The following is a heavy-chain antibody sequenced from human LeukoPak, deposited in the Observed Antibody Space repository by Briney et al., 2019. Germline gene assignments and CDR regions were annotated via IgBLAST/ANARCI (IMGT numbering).Heavy chain of an antibody. D-gene: IGHD3-10*01. CDR1: GFTFDGYT. CDR2: ISWDGGST. Sequence: GGSLRLSCAASGFTFDGYTMHWVRQAPGKGLEWVSLISWDGGSTYYADSVKGRFTISRDNSKNSLYLQMNSLRTEDTALYYCAKGRYGSGPGTFDIWGQGTMVTVSS. V-gene: IGHV3-43*01. J-gene: IGHJ3*02. CDR3: AKGRYGSGPGTFDI.